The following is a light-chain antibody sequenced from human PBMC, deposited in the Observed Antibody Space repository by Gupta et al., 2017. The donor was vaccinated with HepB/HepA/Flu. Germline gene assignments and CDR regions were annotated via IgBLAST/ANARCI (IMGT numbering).Light chain of an antibody. CDR1: SSDVGGYNY. Sequence: STLPPPAPVSGSPGPSTTISCTGTSSDVGGYNYVSWYQQHPGKAPKLMIYDVTKRPSGVSNRFSGSKSGNTASLTISGLQAEDEADYYCSSYTSTSTLAVFGGGTKLTVL. CDR2: DVT. J-gene: IGLJ3*02. CDR3: SSYTSTSTLAV. V-gene: IGLV2-14*03.